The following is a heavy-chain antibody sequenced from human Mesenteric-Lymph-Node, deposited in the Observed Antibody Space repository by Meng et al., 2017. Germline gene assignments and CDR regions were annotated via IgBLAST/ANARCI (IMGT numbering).Heavy chain of an antibody. J-gene: IGHJ4*02. D-gene: IGHD1-26*01. Sequence: GESLKISCVASGISFSPYSMNWVRQAPGKALEWISSISSTSSDIYYAESMRGRFTVSRDNARNSLFLQMNSLTAEDTAMYYCARLGVTDFDHWGQGTLVTVSS. CDR2: ISSTSSDI. CDR1: GISFSPYS. CDR3: ARLGVTDFDH. V-gene: IGHV3-21*01.